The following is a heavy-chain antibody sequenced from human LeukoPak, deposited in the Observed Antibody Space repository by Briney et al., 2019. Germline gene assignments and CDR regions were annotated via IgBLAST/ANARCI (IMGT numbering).Heavy chain of an antibody. CDR1: GGTFSSYA. CDR2: IIPIFGTA. D-gene: IGHD1-26*01. V-gene: IGHV1-69*06. J-gene: IGHJ4*02. Sequence: GASVKVSCKASGGTFSSYAISWVRQAPGQGLEWMGGIIPIFGTANYAQKFQGRVTITADKSTSTAYMELSSLRSEDTAVYYCARTTTMGAPDFDYWGQGTLVTVSS. CDR3: ARTTTMGAPDFDY.